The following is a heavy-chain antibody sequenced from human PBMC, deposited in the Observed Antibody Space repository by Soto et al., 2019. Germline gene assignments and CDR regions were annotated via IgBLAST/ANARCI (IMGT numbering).Heavy chain of an antibody. D-gene: IGHD3-22*01. CDR2: IYYSGST. CDR1: GGSISSYY. J-gene: IGHJ5*02. V-gene: IGHV4-59*01. CDR3: ARDLYYYDSSGYYSWFDP. Sequence: SETLSLTCTVSGGSISSYYWSWIRQPPGKGLEWIGYIYYSGSTNYNPSLKSRVTISVDTSKNQFSLKLSSVTAADTAVYYCARDLYYYDSSGYYSWFDPWGQGTLVTVSS.